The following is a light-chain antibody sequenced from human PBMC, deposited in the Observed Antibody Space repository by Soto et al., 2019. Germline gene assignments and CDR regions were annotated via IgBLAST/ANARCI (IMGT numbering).Light chain of an antibody. Sequence: EIVMTQSPTIVSVSPGERATLSCRASQSVNSNLAWYQQKPGQAPRLLISGASTRAPGIAARFSGSGSGTNFTLSISGLQSADFAVYYCQQYNDWPLYTFGQGTRLENK. V-gene: IGKV3-15*01. CDR3: QQYNDWPLYT. J-gene: IGKJ5*01. CDR1: QSVNSN. CDR2: GAS.